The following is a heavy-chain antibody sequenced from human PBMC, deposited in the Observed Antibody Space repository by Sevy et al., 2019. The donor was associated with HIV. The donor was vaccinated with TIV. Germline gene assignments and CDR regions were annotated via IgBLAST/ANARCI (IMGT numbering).Heavy chain of an antibody. D-gene: IGHD3-22*01. J-gene: IGHJ4*02. CDR3: TTVWDQYYYDSSGYYSY. CDR1: GFTFSNAW. Sequence: GGSLRLSCAASGFTFSNAWMSWVRQAPGKGLEWVGRIKSKTDGGKTDYAAPVKGRFTISRDDSKNTLYLQMNSLKTEDTAVYYCTTVWDQYYYDSSGYYSYWGQGTLVTVSS. V-gene: IGHV3-15*01. CDR2: IKSKTDGGKT.